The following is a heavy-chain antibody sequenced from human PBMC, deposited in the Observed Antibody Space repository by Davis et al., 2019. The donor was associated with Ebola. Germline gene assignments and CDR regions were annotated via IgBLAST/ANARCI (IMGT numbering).Heavy chain of an antibody. J-gene: IGHJ4*02. CDR3: ARYCHYTDCSYFDC. CDR1: GFTFSNYD. D-gene: IGHD2-15*01. V-gene: IGHV3-23*01. CDR2: ISASEGHM. Sequence: GESLKISCAASGFTFSNYDMSWVRHVPGKGLEWVSTISASEGHMHYSDSVRGRFTISRDNSKNTLYLQMNSLRAEDTATYYCARYCHYTDCSYFDCWGQGTMVAVSS.